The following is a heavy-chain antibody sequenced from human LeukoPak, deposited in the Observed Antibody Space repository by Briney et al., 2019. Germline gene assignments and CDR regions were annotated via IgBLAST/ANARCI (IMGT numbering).Heavy chain of an antibody. CDR1: GFTFSNYW. CDR3: ARGPR. Sequence: GGSLRLSCAVSGFTFSNYWMSWVRQAPGKGLEWVANIKKDESEKYYVDSVKGRFTISRDNARNSVYLQMNSLRAEDTAVYYCARGPRWGQGTLVTVSS. V-gene: IGHV3-7*01. J-gene: IGHJ4*02. CDR2: IKKDESEK.